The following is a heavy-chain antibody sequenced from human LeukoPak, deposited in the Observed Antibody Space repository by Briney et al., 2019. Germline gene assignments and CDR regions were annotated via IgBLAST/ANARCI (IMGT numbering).Heavy chain of an antibody. V-gene: IGHV3-21*01. D-gene: IGHD6-13*01. CDR1: GFTFSSYS. CDR2: ISSSSSYI. CDR3: ARARGSSSWSTFDY. Sequence: GGSLRLSCAASGFTFSSYSMNWVRQAPGKGLEWVSSISSSSSYIYYADSVKGRFTISRDNAKNSLYLQMNSLRAEDTAVYYCARARGSSSWSTFDYWGQGTLVTVSS. J-gene: IGHJ4*02.